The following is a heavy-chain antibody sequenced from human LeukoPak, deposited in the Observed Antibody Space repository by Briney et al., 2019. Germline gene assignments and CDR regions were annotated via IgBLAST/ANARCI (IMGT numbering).Heavy chain of an antibody. J-gene: IGHJ4*02. Sequence: ASVNVSCKASGYTFTGYYMHWVRQAPGQGLEWMGWINPNSGGTNYAQKLQGRVTMTRDTSISTAYMELSRLRSDDTAVYYCASSLTWGFLEWPSPIWGQGTLVTVSS. CDR1: GYTFTGYY. V-gene: IGHV1-2*02. D-gene: IGHD3-3*01. CDR2: INPNSGGT. CDR3: ASSLTWGFLEWPSPI.